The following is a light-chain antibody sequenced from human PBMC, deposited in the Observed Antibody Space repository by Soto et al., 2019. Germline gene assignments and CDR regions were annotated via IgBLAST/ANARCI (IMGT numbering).Light chain of an antibody. Sequence: EIVLTQSPATLSLSPGETATLSCRASQSVSSNYVAWFHQKPGQAPRLLIYDASNRATGIPARFSGSGSGTDFTLTISSLEPEDFAVYYCQQRSYWLTFGEGTKVDIK. CDR1: QSVSSN. J-gene: IGKJ4*01. V-gene: IGKV3-11*01. CDR3: QQRSYWLT. CDR2: DAS.